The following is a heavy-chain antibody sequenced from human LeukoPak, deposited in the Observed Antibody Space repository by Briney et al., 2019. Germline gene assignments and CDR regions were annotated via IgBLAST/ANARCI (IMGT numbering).Heavy chain of an antibody. CDR1: GYSISNDYY. J-gene: IGHJ4*02. CDR3: AREPDSGSYVDY. D-gene: IGHD1-26*01. V-gene: IGHV4-4*07. CDR2: IYTSGST. Sequence: SETLSLTCAVSGYSISNDYYWGWIRQPAGKGLEWIGRIYTSGSTNYNPSLKSRVTISVDKSKNQFSLKLSSVTAADTAVYYCAREPDSGSYVDYWGQGTLVTVSS.